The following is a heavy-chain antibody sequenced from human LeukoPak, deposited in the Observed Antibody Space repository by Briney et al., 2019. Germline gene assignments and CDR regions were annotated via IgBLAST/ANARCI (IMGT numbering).Heavy chain of an antibody. J-gene: IGHJ6*02. V-gene: IGHV3-21*01. CDR2: ISSSSSYI. CDR3: AMGGSGSPYYYGMDV. CDR1: GFTFSSYA. D-gene: IGHD3-10*01. Sequence: GGSLRLSCAASGFTFSSYAMSWVRQAPGKGLEWVSSISSSSSYIYYADSVKGRFTTSRDNAKNSLYLQMNSLRAEDTAVYYCAMGGSGSPYYYGMDVWGQGTTVTVSS.